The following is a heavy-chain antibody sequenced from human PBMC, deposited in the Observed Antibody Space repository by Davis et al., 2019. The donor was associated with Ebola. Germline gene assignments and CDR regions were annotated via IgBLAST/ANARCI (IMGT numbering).Heavy chain of an antibody. CDR2: ISAGSTYI. CDR1: GFTFSKYT. J-gene: IGHJ4*02. D-gene: IGHD3-22*01. CDR3: AREIAVVMFDY. Sequence: GESLKISCAVSGFTFSKYTINWVRQAPGKGLEWVSSISAGSTYIYYADSVKGRFTISRDNARNSLYLQMNSLRAEDTAVYYCAREIAVVMFDYWGQGTLVTVSS. V-gene: IGHV3-21*01.